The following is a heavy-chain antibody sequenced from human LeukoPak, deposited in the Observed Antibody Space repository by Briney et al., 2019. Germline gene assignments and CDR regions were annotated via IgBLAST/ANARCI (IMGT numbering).Heavy chain of an antibody. J-gene: IGHJ4*02. Sequence: GGSLRLSCAASGLTVSRNYMSWVRQAPGKGLESVSGIYSGGSTYYADSVRGRFTISRDNSKNTLYLQMNGLRVEDTAVYYCARVKEKGIAAAGYWGQGTLVTVSS. D-gene: IGHD6-13*01. V-gene: IGHV3-53*01. CDR1: GLTVSRNY. CDR3: ARVKEKGIAAAGY. CDR2: IYSGGST.